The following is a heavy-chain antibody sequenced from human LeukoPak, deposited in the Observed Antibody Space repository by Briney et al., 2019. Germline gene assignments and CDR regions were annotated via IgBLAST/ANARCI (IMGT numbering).Heavy chain of an antibody. CDR2: INPNSGDT. CDR1: GYTFTGYY. CDR3: ARDYSSSSGYFDY. Sequence: ASVKVSCKASGYTFTGYYMHWVRQAPGQGLEWMGWINPNSGDTNYEEMFQGRVTMTRDTSISTAYMDLRRLRSDDTAVYYCARDYSSSSGYFDYWGQGTLVTVSS. D-gene: IGHD6-6*01. V-gene: IGHV1-2*02. J-gene: IGHJ4*02.